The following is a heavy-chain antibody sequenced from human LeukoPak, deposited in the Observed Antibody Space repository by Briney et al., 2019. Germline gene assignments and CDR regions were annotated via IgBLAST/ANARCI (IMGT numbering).Heavy chain of an antibody. Sequence: SGPTLVNPTQTLTLTCTFSGFSLSTNGMCVNWVRQPSGKALEWLARIDWDDDKYYTTSLKTRLTISKDTSGNQVVLTMANMDPVDSGTFYCARTYTYDSGSAFDYWGPGTLVTVSS. V-gene: IGHV2-70*11. CDR3: ARTYTYDSGSAFDY. CDR2: IDWDDDK. J-gene: IGHJ4*02. CDR1: GFSLSTNGMC. D-gene: IGHD3-10*01.